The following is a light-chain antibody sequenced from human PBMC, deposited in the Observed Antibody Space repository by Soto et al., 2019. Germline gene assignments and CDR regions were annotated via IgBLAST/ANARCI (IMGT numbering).Light chain of an antibody. Sequence: DIVMTQSPLSLPVTPGEPASISCRSSQSLLHSNGYNYLDWYLQKPGQSPQLLIYLGSNRASGVPDRFSGSGSGTDFTLKISRGEAEDVGVYYCMQALQTPFTFGPGTQVDIK. V-gene: IGKV2-28*01. CDR2: LGS. CDR3: MQALQTPFT. CDR1: QSLLHSNGYNY. J-gene: IGKJ3*01.